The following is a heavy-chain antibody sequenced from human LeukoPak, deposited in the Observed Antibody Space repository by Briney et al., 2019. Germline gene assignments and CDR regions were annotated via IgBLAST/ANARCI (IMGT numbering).Heavy chain of an antibody. CDR2: IYYSGST. CDR3: ARPDGSGSYYGSSFDY. D-gene: IGHD3-10*01. V-gene: IGHV4-39*01. CDR1: GGSISSSSYY. Sequence: KASETLSLTCTVSGGSISSSSYYWGWIRQPPGKGLEWIGSIYYSGSTYYNPSLKSRVTISVDTSKSQFSLKLSSVTAADTAVYYCARPDGSGSYYGSSFDYWGQGTLVTVSS. J-gene: IGHJ4*02.